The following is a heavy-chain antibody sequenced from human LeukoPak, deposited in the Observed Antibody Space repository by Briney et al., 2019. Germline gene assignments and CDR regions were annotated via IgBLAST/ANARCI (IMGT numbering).Heavy chain of an antibody. V-gene: IGHV3-33*08. CDR3: AGFWNIHFDY. CDR2: IRYDGSDI. D-gene: IGHD1/OR15-1a*01. J-gene: IGHJ4*02. Sequence: GGSLRLSCVASGITFITYAMTWVRQAPGKGLEWVAVIRYDGSDINYADSVKGRFTISRDNSKNTLYLEMNSLRVEDTAVYFCAGFWNIHFDYWGQGTLVTVSS. CDR1: GITFITYA.